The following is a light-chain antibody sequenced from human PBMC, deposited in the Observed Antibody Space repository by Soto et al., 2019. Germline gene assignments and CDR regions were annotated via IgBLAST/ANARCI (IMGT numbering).Light chain of an antibody. CDR2: AAS. CDR3: QQTYRTPYT. CDR1: QSISSY. V-gene: IGKV1-39*01. J-gene: IGKJ2*01. Sequence: DIQMTQAPSSLSASVGDRVTITCRASQSISSYLNWYQQKPGKAPKVLIYAASNLQSGVPSRFSGSGSGTDFTLTISSLQPEDFATYYCQQTYRTPYTFGQGTKVEIK.